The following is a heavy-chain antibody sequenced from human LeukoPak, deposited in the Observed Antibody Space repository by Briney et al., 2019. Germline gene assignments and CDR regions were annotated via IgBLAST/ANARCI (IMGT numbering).Heavy chain of an antibody. J-gene: IGHJ4*02. CDR2: ITSSGGDT. CDR1: GFTFSSYA. D-gene: IGHD3-22*01. V-gene: IGHV3-23*01. Sequence: GGSLRLSCAASGFTFSSYAMCWVRQAPGKGLEWVSTITSSGGDTFYADSVKGRFTVSRDNAKSTLSLQMNSLRAEDTAIYYCAKYYYDSTSYYRSWGQGTLVTVSS. CDR3: AKYYYDSTSYYRS.